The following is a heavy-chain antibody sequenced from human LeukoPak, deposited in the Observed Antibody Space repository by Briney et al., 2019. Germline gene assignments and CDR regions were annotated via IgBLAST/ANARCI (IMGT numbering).Heavy chain of an antibody. J-gene: IGHJ5*02. V-gene: IGHV1-18*01. D-gene: IGHD1-1*01. CDR1: GYSENFYG. Sequence: ASVKVSCKTSGYSENFYGITWVRQVAGQGLEWMGWISAQHGQTEYAPNSQDRVTMTTDTYTNTAYMELRSLRSDDTAVYYCARDDLVRLPSVGWFDPWGQGTLVTVSS. CDR3: ARDDLVRLPSVGWFDP. CDR2: ISAQHGQT.